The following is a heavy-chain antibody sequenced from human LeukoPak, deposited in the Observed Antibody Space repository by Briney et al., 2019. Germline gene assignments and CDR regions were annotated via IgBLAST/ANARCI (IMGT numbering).Heavy chain of an antibody. J-gene: IGHJ3*02. CDR3: ARVASGYDVFDI. Sequence: KPSETLSLTCTVSGRSVSSGSYYWSWIRQPPGKGLEWIGYIYYSGSTNYNPSLKSRVTILVDTSKNQFSLKLSSVTAADTAVFYRARVASGYDVFDIWGQGTMVTVSS. CDR2: IYYSGST. D-gene: IGHD3-3*01. V-gene: IGHV4-61*01. CDR1: GRSVSSGSYY.